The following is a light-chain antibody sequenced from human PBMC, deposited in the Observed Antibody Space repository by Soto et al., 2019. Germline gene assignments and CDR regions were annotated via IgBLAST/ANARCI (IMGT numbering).Light chain of an antibody. CDR1: SSNIGSNS. Sequence: QSVLTQPPSASGTPGQRVTISCSGSSSNIGSNSANWYQQLPGTAPKLVMYSTNQRPSGVPDRFSGSKSGTSASLAISDLQSEDEADYYCAAWDDTLNGHVVFGGGTKVTVL. J-gene: IGLJ2*01. CDR3: AAWDDTLNGHVV. V-gene: IGLV1-44*01. CDR2: STN.